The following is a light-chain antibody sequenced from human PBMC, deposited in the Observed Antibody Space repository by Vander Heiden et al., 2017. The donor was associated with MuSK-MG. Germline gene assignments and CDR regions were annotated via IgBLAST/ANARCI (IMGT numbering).Light chain of an antibody. CDR2: DVS. Sequence: GDRVTITCQASQDIRNHLSWYQQKPGKAPNLLIYDVSNLKEVVPSRISGSGSGTDYTFTISSLQPEDLATYYCQQHDNLPITFGQGTRLEIK. V-gene: IGKV1-33*01. CDR3: QQHDNLPIT. J-gene: IGKJ5*01. CDR1: QDIRNH.